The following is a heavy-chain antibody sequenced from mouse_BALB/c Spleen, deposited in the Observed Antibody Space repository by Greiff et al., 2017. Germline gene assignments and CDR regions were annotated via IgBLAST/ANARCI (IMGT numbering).Heavy chain of an antibody. CDR2: ISSGGSYT. D-gene: IGHD1-3*01. CDR3: TRVKDYFDY. CDR1: GFTFSSYT. V-gene: IGHV5-6-4*01. Sequence: LVESGGGLVKPGGSLKLSCAASGFTFSSYTMSWVRQTPEKRLEWVATISSGGSYTYYPDSVKGRFTISRDNAKNTLYLQMSSLKSEDTAMYYCTRVKDYFDYWGQGTALTVSS. J-gene: IGHJ2*01.